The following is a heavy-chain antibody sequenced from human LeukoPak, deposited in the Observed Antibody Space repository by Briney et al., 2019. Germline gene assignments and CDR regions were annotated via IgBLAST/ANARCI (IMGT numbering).Heavy chain of an antibody. CDR2: IIPILGIA. Sequence: GASLKVSCKASGGTFSSSAISWVRQAPGQGLEWMGRIIPILGIANYAQKFQGRVTITADKSTSTAYMELSSLRSEDTAVYYCARNYGSGSKSLDYWGQGTLVTVSS. V-gene: IGHV1-69*04. CDR1: GGTFSSSA. CDR3: ARNYGSGSKSLDY. D-gene: IGHD3-10*01. J-gene: IGHJ4*02.